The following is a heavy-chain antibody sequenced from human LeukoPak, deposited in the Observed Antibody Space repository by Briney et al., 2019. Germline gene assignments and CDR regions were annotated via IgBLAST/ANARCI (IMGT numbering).Heavy chain of an antibody. V-gene: IGHV1-69*04. CDR1: GGTFSSYA. J-gene: IGHJ5*02. CDR3: ARDPGNYGSGSYRTKNWFDP. Sequence: SVKVSCKASGGTFSSYAISWVRQAPGQGLEWMGRIIPFLGIANYAQKLQGRVTITADKSTSTAYMELSSLRSEDTAVYYCARDPGNYGSGSYRTKNWFDPWGQGTLVTVSS. CDR2: IIPFLGIA. D-gene: IGHD3-10*01.